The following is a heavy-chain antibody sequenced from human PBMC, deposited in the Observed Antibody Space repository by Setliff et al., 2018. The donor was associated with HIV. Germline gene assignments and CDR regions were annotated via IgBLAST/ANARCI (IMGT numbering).Heavy chain of an antibody. D-gene: IGHD3-10*01. Sequence: GGSLRLSCAASGFTFSSYAMSWVRQAPGKGLEWVSAISGSGGSTYYADSVKGRFTISRDNSKNTLYLQMNSLRAEDTAVYYCAKAVGYYGSGSYNLIDYWGQGTLVTVSS. V-gene: IGHV3-23*01. CDR1: GFTFSSYA. CDR2: ISGSGGST. CDR3: AKAVGYYGSGSYNLIDY. J-gene: IGHJ4*02.